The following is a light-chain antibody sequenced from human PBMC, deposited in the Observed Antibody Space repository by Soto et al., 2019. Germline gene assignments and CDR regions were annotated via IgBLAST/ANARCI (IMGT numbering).Light chain of an antibody. V-gene: IGLV3-21*04. CDR1: NIGSKS. Sequence: SYELTQPPSVSVAPGKTARITSGGNNIGSKSVHWYQQKPGQAPVLVIYYDSDRPSGIPERFSGSNSGNTATLTISRVEAGDEADYYCQVWDSSSDHPGVVFGGGTKLTVL. J-gene: IGLJ2*01. CDR2: YDS. CDR3: QVWDSSSDHPGVV.